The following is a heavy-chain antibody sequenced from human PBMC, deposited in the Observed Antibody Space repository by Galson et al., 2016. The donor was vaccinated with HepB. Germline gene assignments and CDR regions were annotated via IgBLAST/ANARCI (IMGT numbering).Heavy chain of an antibody. V-gene: IGHV3-7*01. CDR2: INQDGSEE. J-gene: IGHJ5*02. CDR1: GFTFSSYW. D-gene: IGHD3-10*01. CDR3: QAHYFGSGGNSNNWFDP. Sequence: SLRLSCAASGFTFSSYWMSWVRQTPGKGLEWVATINQDGSEEKYVESVKGRFTVSRDNARNSLFLQMNSLRVEDTAVYYCQAHYFGSGGNSNNWFDPWGQGTLVTVSS.